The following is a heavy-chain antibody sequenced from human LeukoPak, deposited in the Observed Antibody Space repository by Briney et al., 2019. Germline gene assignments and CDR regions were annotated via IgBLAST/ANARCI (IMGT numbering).Heavy chain of an antibody. CDR1: GGSISSSY. CDR3: ARLEPYGGNLY. V-gene: IGHV4-4*09. D-gene: IGHD4-23*01. CDR2: IYTSGSTNYNP. J-gene: IGHJ4*02. Sequence: SETLSLTCIVSGGSISSSYWSWIRQPPGKGLEWIGHIYTSGSTNYNPNYNPSLKSRVSISVDTSKNQFSVTLSSVTAADTAVYYCARLEPYGGNLYWGQGTLVTVSS.